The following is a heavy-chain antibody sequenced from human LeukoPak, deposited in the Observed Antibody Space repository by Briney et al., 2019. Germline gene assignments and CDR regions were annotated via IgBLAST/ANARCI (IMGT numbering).Heavy chain of an antibody. CDR2: ISAHNGNA. Sequence: ASVKVSCKTSGYTFTSYGINWVRQAPGQGLEWMGRISAHNGNANYAQKFQGRVTMTTDTLATTAYMELKSLRSDDTAVYYCARDLERYYDLEGRSGYWGQGTLVTVSS. CDR1: GYTFTSYG. D-gene: IGHD3-3*01. J-gene: IGHJ4*02. CDR3: ARDLERYYDLEGRSGY. V-gene: IGHV1-18*01.